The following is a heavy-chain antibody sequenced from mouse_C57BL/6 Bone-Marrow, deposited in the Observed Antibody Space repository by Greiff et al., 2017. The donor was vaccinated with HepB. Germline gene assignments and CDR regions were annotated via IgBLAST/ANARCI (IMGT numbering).Heavy chain of an antibody. V-gene: IGHV1-59*01. J-gene: IGHJ2*01. CDR1: GYTFTSYW. CDR3: ARKGVLGRGFDY. Sequence: VQLQQSGAELVRPGTSVKLSCKASGYTFTSYWMHWVKQRPGQGLEWIGVIDPSDSYTNYNQKFKGKATLTVDTSSSTAYMQLSSLTSEDSAVYYCARKGVLGRGFDYWGQGTTLTVSS. CDR2: IDPSDSYT. D-gene: IGHD4-1*01.